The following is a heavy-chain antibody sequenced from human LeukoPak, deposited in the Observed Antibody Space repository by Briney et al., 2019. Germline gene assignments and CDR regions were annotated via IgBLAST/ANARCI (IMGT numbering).Heavy chain of an antibody. CDR2: IYYSGST. D-gene: IGHD3-22*01. CDR1: GGSVSSGSYY. Sequence: SQTLSLTCTVSGGSVSSGSYYWSWIRQPPGKGLEWIGYIYYSGSTNYNPSLKSRVTISVDTSKNQFSLKLSSVTAADTAVYYCAISTYYYDSSGYYENDYWGQGTLVTVSS. V-gene: IGHV4-61*01. J-gene: IGHJ4*02. CDR3: AISTYYYDSSGYYENDY.